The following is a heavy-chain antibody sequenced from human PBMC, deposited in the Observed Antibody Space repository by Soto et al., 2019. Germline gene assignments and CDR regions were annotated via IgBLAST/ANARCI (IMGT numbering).Heavy chain of an antibody. Sequence: EVYLVESGGGVVRPGGYLRFSCAASGFGFDEYGMSWVRQGPGKGLEWVSGINRHGDSTGYADSVKGRFTISRDNAKNSLYLEMNGLRAEDTAFYYCARDHRWGYEYGDYGDSWGQVTLVTVSS. CDR1: GFGFDEYG. D-gene: IGHD4-17*01. CDR3: ARDHRWGYEYGDYGDS. V-gene: IGHV3-20*04. CDR2: INRHGDST. J-gene: IGHJ4*02.